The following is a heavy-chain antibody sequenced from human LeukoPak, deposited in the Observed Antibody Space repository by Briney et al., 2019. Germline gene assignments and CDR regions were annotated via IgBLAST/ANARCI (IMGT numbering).Heavy chain of an antibody. J-gene: IGHJ4*02. CDR2: IWQDGSDK. CDR3: ARESEESGYAGYYFDY. Sequence: GGSLRLSCAASGFTFSSDWMSWVRQAPGKGLEWVASIWQDGSDKYYVDSVKGRFTISRDNAKNSLYLQMNSLRAEDTAVYYCARESEESGYAGYYFDYWGQGTLVTVSS. CDR1: GFTFSSDW. D-gene: IGHD5-12*01. V-gene: IGHV3-7*01.